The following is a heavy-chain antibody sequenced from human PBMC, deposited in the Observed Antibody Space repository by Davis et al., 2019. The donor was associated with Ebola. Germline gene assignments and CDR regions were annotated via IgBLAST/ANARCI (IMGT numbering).Heavy chain of an antibody. Sequence: GESLKISCAASGFTFSSYWMSWVRQAPGKGLEWVANIKQDGSEKYYVDPVKGRFTISRDNAKNSLSLEMNSLRAEDTAVYYCARGPGTRCSSGGSCYPHYWGQGTLVTVSS. CDR3: ARGPGTRCSSGGSCYPHY. CDR1: GFTFSSYW. CDR2: IKQDGSEK. J-gene: IGHJ4*02. D-gene: IGHD2-15*01. V-gene: IGHV3-7*01.